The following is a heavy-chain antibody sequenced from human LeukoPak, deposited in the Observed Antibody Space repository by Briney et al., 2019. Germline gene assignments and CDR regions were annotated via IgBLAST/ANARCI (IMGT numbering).Heavy chain of an antibody. D-gene: IGHD4-11*01. Sequence: PGGSLRLSCAASGFTFSDYYMSWTRQAPGKGLEWVSYISSSGSTIYYADSVKGRFTISRDNSKNTLYLQMNSLRAEDTAVYYCAKDSHYRFDYWGQGTLVTVSS. CDR3: AKDSHYRFDY. J-gene: IGHJ4*02. V-gene: IGHV3-11*01. CDR2: ISSSGSTI. CDR1: GFTFSDYY.